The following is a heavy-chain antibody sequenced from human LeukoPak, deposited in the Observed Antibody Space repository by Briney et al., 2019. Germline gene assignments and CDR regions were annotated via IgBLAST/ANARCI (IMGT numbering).Heavy chain of an antibody. V-gene: IGHV4-59*01. D-gene: IGHD3-22*01. Sequence: SETLSLTCTVSGGSTSSYYWSWIRQPPGKGLEWIGYIYYSATTNYNPSLESRVTISVDTSKNQFSLKLSSVTAADTAVYYCARDWFYYDSSGGHYYGLDVWGQGTTVTVSS. J-gene: IGHJ6*02. CDR3: ARDWFYYDSSGGHYYGLDV. CDR2: IYYSATT. CDR1: GGSTSSYY.